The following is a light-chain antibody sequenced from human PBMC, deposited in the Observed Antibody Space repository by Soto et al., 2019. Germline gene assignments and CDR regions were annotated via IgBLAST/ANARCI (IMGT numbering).Light chain of an antibody. CDR1: QSVGDTF. CDR2: GVS. J-gene: IGKJ1*01. V-gene: IGKV3-20*01. CDR3: GQFVSSPPRT. Sequence: EIVLTRSPGTLSLSPGEKATLSCRASQSVGDTFLSWYQQKPGLAPRLLIYGVSNRATGIPDRFSGSGSGTDFILIISRLEPEDFALYYCGQFVSSPPRTFGQGTKVDIK.